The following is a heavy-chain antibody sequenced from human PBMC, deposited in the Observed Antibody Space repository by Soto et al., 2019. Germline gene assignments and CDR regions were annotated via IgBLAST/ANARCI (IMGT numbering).Heavy chain of an antibody. Sequence: QVQLVQSGAEVKKPGSSVKVSCKASGGTFSSYAITWVRQAPGQGLEWMGGIIPIFGTANYAQKFQGRVTITEDDSTSTAYMELSSLRSEGTAVYYCASRAQSSSSWYRGFDYWGEGTLVPVSS. J-gene: IGHJ4*02. CDR3: ASRAQSSSSWYRGFDY. D-gene: IGHD6-13*01. CDR2: IIPIFGTA. CDR1: GGTFSSYA. V-gene: IGHV1-69*12.